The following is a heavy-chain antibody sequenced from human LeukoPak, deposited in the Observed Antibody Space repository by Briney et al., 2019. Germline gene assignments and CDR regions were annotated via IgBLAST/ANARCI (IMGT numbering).Heavy chain of an antibody. CDR3: ARVSQGDDSSGYYLYY. CDR2: IIPILGIA. V-gene: IGHV1-69*04. CDR1: GGTFSSYA. D-gene: IGHD3-22*01. Sequence: ASVKVSCKASGGTFSSYAISWVRQAPGRGLEWMGRIIPILGIANYAQKFQGRVTITADKSTSTAYMELSSLRSEDTAVYYCARVSQGDDSSGYYLYYWGQGTLVTVSS. J-gene: IGHJ4*02.